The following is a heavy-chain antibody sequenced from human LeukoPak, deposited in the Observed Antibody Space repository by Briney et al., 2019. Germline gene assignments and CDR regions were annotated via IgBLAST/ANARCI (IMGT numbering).Heavy chain of an antibody. J-gene: IGHJ4*02. Sequence: GGSLRLSCVASAFTFDDYGMNWVRQAPGKGLEWVSRISWNGGSTTYADSVKGRFTISRGNAKNSLYLQMNSLRAEDTAIYYCANPSYWGQGTLVTVSS. CDR1: AFTFDDYG. V-gene: IGHV3-20*04. CDR2: ISWNGGST. CDR3: ANPSY.